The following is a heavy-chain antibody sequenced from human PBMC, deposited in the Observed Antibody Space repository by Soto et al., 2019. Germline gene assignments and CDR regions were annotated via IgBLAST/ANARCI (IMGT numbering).Heavy chain of an antibody. CDR1: GGSFSGYY. CDR2: INHSGST. D-gene: IGHD3-3*01. J-gene: IGHJ4*02. V-gene: IGHV4-34*01. Sequence: SETLSLTCAVYGGSFSGYYWSWIRQPPGKGLEWIGEINHSGSTNYNPSLKSRVTISVDTSKNQFSLKLSSVTAADTAVYHCASVHYDFWSGYQYYFDYWGQGTLVTV. CDR3: ASVHYDFWSGYQYYFDY.